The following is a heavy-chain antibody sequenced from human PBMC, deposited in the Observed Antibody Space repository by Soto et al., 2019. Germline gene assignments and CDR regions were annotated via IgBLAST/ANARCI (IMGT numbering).Heavy chain of an antibody. V-gene: IGHV1-18*01. Sequence: QVQLVQSRGEVKKPGASVKVSCKTSGYSFTTYGISWVRQAPGQGLEWMGWISGYNGNTNYPQKLKGRLPMTTDTSTSTAYMELRSLTSDDTAVYYCAREGPAPYYYYGMDVWGQGSTVTVSS. CDR2: ISGYNGNT. CDR3: AREGPAPYYYYGMDV. CDR1: GYSFTTYG. J-gene: IGHJ6*02.